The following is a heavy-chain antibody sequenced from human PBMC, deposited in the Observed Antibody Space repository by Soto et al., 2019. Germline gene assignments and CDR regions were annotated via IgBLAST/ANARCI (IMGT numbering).Heavy chain of an antibody. CDR1: GGSISSSNW. CDR2: IYHSGST. V-gene: IGHV4-4*02. CDR3: ASWGYQLSLRSYYFDY. J-gene: IGHJ4*02. Sequence: SETLSLTCAVSGGSISSSNWWSWVRQPPGKGLEWIGEIYHSGSTNYNPSLKSRVTISVDKSKNQFSLKLSSVTAADTAVYYCASWGYQLSLRSYYFDYWGQGTLVTVSS. D-gene: IGHD2-2*01.